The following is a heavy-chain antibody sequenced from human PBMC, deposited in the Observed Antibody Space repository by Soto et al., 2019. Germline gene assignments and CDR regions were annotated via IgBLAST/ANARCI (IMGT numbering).Heavy chain of an antibody. Sequence: QITLKESGPTLVRPTQTLTLTCTFSGFSLSTTGVGVGWIRQPPGKALEWLALIYWDDDKRYSPSLKSRLTITNDTSKKEVILTLTHVDPADTPTYYSAQRLRDYGSGRERANSFDPWCQGTLVTVSS. V-gene: IGHV2-5*02. CDR2: IYWDDDK. CDR1: GFSLSTTGVG. D-gene: IGHD3-10*01. CDR3: AQRLRDYGSGRERANSFDP. J-gene: IGHJ5*02.